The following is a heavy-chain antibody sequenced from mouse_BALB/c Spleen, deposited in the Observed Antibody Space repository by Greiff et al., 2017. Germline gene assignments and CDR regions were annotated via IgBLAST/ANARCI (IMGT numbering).Heavy chain of an antibody. V-gene: IGHV3-6*02. CDR1: GYSITSGYY. CDR2: ISYDGSN. CDR3: AREHYDYEVAY. Sequence: EVKLMESGPGLVKPSQSLSLTCSVTGYSITSGYYWNWIRQFPGNKLEWMGYISYDGSNNYNPSLKNRISITRDTSKNQFFLKLNSVTTEDTATYYCAREHYDYEVAYWGQGTLVTVSA. D-gene: IGHD2-4*01. J-gene: IGHJ3*01.